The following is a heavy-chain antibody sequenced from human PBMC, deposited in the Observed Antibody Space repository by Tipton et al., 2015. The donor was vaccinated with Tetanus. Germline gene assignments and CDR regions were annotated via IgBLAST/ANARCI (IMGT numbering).Heavy chain of an antibody. V-gene: IGHV3-23*01. CDR1: GFTFSSNA. CDR3: AKEGLAAFDY. D-gene: IGHD6-6*01. CDR2: ISGSGGST. J-gene: IGHJ4*02. Sequence: LRLSCAASGFTFSSNAMSWVRQAPGKGLGWVSSISGSGGSTYYADSVKGRFTISRDNSKNTLYLQMNSLRAEDTAVYYCAKEGLAAFDYWGQGTLVTVSS.